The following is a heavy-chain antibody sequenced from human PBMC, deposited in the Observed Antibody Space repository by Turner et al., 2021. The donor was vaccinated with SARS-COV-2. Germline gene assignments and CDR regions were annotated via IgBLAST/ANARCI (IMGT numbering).Heavy chain of an antibody. CDR1: GYNFNGYY. D-gene: IGHD5-18*01. V-gene: IGHV1-2*02. Sequence: QVQLEQSGAEVKKPGASVKISCKASGYNFNGYYMHWVRQAPGQGLEWMGWINPSSGGTKLAQNFQGRVTLTWDASISTAYMEVSRLKSDDTAVYYCATDSYGTLWGQGTLVTVSS. CDR2: INPSSGGT. CDR3: ATDSYGTL. J-gene: IGHJ4*02.